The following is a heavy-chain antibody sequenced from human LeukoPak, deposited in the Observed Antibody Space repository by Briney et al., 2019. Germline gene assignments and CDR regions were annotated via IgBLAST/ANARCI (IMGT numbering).Heavy chain of an antibody. D-gene: IGHD2-21*01. J-gene: IGHJ4*02. CDR2: ISVSGNT. V-gene: IGHV3-23*01. Sequence: GGSLRLSCAASGFTLSSYAMSWVRQGPGKGLEWVSAISVSGNTYHADSVKGRFTISRDSSKNTLYLQMNSLRAEDAAVYYCAKAPVTTCRGAYCYPFDYWGQGTLVTVSS. CDR3: AKAPVTTCRGAYCYPFDY. CDR1: GFTLSSYA.